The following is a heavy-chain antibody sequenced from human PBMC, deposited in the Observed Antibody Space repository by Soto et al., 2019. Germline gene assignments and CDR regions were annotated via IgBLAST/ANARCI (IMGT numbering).Heavy chain of an antibody. J-gene: IGHJ3*02. Sequence: SETLSLTCAVYGGSFSGYYWSWIRQPPGKGLEWIGEINHSGSTNYNPSLKSRVTISVDTSKNQFSLKLSSVTAADTAVYYCARSSRDYGDPVWAFDIWGQGTMVTVSS. D-gene: IGHD4-17*01. CDR2: INHSGST. CDR1: GGSFSGYY. V-gene: IGHV4-34*01. CDR3: ARSSRDYGDPVWAFDI.